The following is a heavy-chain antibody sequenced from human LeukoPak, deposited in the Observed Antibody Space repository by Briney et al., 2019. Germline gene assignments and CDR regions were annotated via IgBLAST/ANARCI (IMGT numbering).Heavy chain of an antibody. D-gene: IGHD3-22*01. CDR2: ISAYNGNT. V-gene: IGHV1-18*01. CDR1: GYTFTSYG. CDR3: ARRGEATYYYDSSGYYHFDY. J-gene: IGHJ4*02. Sequence: ASVKVSCKASGYTFTSYGISWVRQAPGQGLEWMGGISAYNGNTNYAQKLQGRVTMTTDTSTSTAYMELRSLRSDDPAVYYCARRGEATYYYDSSGYYHFDYWGQGTLVTVSS.